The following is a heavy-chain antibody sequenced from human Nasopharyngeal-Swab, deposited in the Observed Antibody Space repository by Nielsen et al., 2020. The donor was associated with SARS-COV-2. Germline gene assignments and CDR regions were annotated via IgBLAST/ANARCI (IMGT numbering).Heavy chain of an antibody. CDR1: GFTFSSYS. CDR2: ISSSSSYI. V-gene: IGHV3-21*01. J-gene: IGHJ3*02. Sequence: GESLKISCAASGFTFSSYSMNWVRQAPGKGLEWVSSISSSSSYIYYADSVKGRFTISRDNAKNSLYLQMNSLRAEDTAVYYCARDPSRITMIVVVIGAFDIWGQGTMVTVSS. CDR3: ARDPSRITMIVVVIGAFDI. D-gene: IGHD3-22*01.